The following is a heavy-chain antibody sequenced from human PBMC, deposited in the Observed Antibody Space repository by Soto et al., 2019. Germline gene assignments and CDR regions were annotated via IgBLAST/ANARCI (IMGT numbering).Heavy chain of an antibody. V-gene: IGHV3-66*01. CDR2: IYSGGST. J-gene: IGHJ4*02. CDR1: GFTVSSNY. D-gene: IGHD6-13*01. CDR3: ARDGVIAAAAHN. Sequence: EVQLVESGGGLVQPGGSLRLSCAASGFTVSSNYMSWVRQAPGKGLEWVSVIYSGGSTYYADSVKGRFTISRDNSKNKLYVKRNSLRAEDTAVYYCARDGVIAAAAHNWGQGTLVTVSS.